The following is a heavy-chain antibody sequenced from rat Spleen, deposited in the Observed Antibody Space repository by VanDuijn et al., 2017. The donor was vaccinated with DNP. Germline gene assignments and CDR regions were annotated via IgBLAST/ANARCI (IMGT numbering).Heavy chain of an antibody. CDR3: ARQTRSHYYDGTYYFDY. CDR2: IRYDGGSI. Sequence: EVQLVESGGGLVQPGRSLKLSCAASGFTFSDYYMAWVRQAPTKGLEWVAYIRYDGGSIHYGDSVKGRFTIFRDNAKSTLYLQMNSLRSEDMATYYCARQTRSHYYDGTYYFDYWGHGVMVTVSS. J-gene: IGHJ2*01. D-gene: IGHD1-12*02. CDR1: GFTFSDYY. V-gene: IGHV5-22*01.